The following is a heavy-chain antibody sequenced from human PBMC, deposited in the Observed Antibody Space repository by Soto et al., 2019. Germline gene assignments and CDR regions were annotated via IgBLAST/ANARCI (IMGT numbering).Heavy chain of an antibody. V-gene: IGHV3-23*01. Sequence: EVQLLESGGGLVQPGGSLRLSCAASGFTFSSYAMSWVRQAPGKGLEWVSAISGSGGSTYYADSVKGRFTISRDNSKNTLYLQMNSLRAEDTSVYYCAKDPVGYSYGYYFDYGGQGTLVTV. CDR2: ISGSGGST. D-gene: IGHD5-18*01. J-gene: IGHJ4*02. CDR3: AKDPVGYSYGYYFDY. CDR1: GFTFSSYA.